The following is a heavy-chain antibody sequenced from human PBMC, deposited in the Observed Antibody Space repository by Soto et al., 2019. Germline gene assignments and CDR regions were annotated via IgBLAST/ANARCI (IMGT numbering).Heavy chain of an antibody. CDR2: INHSGST. J-gene: IGHJ6*02. V-gene: IGHV4-30-2*01. CDR3: ARGHYHYGMDV. Sequence: SETLSLTCDVSGGSISTGVYSWNWIRQPPGKGLEWVGCINHSGSTYDNPSLKSRVTMSVNRSKNQFSLNLTSVTAADTAVYFCARGHYHYGMDVWGQGTTVTVSS. CDR1: GGSISTGVYS.